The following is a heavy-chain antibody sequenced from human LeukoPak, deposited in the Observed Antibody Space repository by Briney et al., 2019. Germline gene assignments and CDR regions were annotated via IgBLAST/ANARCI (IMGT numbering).Heavy chain of an antibody. Sequence: PGGSLRLSCAASGFTFSRYNMNWVREAPGKGLEWGSSISSSSTYIYYADSVKGRFTTSRDNATNPLYLQLTSLTAEDTAVYYCASVLTPVVTAILSWGQGTLVTVSS. V-gene: IGHV3-21*01. D-gene: IGHD2-21*02. CDR2: ISSSSTYI. CDR1: GFTFSRYN. CDR3: ASVLTPVVTAILS. J-gene: IGHJ4*02.